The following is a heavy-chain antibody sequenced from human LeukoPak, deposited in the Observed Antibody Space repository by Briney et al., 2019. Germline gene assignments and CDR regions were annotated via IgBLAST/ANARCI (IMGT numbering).Heavy chain of an antibody. J-gene: IGHJ6*02. CDR2: INYDGSSV. D-gene: IGHD3-22*01. V-gene: IGHV3-74*03. CDR1: GFSFNDYW. Sequence: GGSLRLSCAASGFSFNDYWMYWVRQAPGKGLVWVSRINYDGSSVEYAQSVRGRFTISRSNAKNTVHMQMNSLRVEDTAVYYCARDRQNYYDSSGYPLGLYYGMDVWGQGTTVTVSS. CDR3: ARDRQNYYDSSGYPLGLYYGMDV.